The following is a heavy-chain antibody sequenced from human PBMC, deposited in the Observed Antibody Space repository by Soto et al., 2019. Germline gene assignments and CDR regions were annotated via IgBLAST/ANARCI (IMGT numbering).Heavy chain of an antibody. CDR1: GFTFSSYG. CDR2: IWYDGSNK. CDR3: AREITEWLLPHYYYYGMDV. D-gene: IGHD3-3*01. V-gene: IGHV3-33*01. Sequence: GGSLRLSCAASGFTFSSYGMHWVRQAPGKGLEWVAVIWYDGSNKYYADSVKGRFTISRDNSKNTLYLQMNSLRAEETAVYYCAREITEWLLPHYYYYGMDVWGQGTTVTVSS. J-gene: IGHJ6*02.